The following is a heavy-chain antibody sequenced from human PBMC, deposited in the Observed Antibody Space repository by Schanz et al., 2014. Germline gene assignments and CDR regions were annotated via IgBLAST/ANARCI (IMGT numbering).Heavy chain of an antibody. CDR3: ARNRGSGGQNWYFDL. CDR2: ISGSGGST. CDR1: GFTFSSYA. J-gene: IGHJ2*01. V-gene: IGHV3-23*01. Sequence: EVQLLESGGGLVQPGGSLRLSCAASGFTFSSYAMSWVRQAPGKGLEWVSAISGSGGSTYYADSVKGRFTISRDNSKNTVYIQMNSLRAEDTAVYYCARNRGSGGQNWYFDLWGRGTLGTVSS. D-gene: IGHD1-26*01.